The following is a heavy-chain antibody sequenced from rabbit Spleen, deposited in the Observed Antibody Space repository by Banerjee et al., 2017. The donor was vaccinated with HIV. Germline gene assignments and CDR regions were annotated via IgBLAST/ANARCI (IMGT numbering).Heavy chain of an antibody. V-gene: IGHV1S40*01. J-gene: IGHJ3*01. D-gene: IGHD1-1*01. Sequence: QSLEESGGDLVKPGASLTLTCTASGVSFSSSSYMCWVRQAPGKGLEWIGCIATITGKTFYATWAKGRFTISRASSTTVFLQVTRLTAADTATYFCARDLPEIVGWNFGFWGQGTLVTVS. CDR2: IATITGKT. CDR1: GVSFSSSSY. CDR3: ARDLPEIVGWNFGF.